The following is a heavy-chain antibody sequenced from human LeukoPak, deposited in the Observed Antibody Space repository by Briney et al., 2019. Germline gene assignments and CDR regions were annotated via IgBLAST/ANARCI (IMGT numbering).Heavy chain of an antibody. Sequence: PSETLSLTCTVSGGSISSYYWSWIRQPPGKGLEWIGYIYYSGSTNYNPSLKSRVTISVDTSKNQFSLKLSSVTAADTAVYYCAREKLWGDAFDIWGQGTTVTVSS. D-gene: IGHD2-21*01. CDR3: AREKLWGDAFDI. J-gene: IGHJ3*02. CDR2: IYYSGST. V-gene: IGHV4-59*01. CDR1: GGSISSYY.